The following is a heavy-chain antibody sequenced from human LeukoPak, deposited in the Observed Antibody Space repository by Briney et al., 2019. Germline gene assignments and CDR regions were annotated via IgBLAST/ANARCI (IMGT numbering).Heavy chain of an antibody. V-gene: IGHV3-7*01. CDR1: AFTFSNYW. D-gene: IGHD4-17*01. CDR2: IKEDGSDK. Sequence: GRSLRLSCIAAAFTFSNYWMSWVRQAPGKGLEWVASIKEDGSDKYYMDSVKGRFTISGDNTKNSMFVQMSSLRAEDTAVYYCARVKGAVTIFDCWGQGILVTVSS. J-gene: IGHJ5*01. CDR3: ARVKGAVTIFDC.